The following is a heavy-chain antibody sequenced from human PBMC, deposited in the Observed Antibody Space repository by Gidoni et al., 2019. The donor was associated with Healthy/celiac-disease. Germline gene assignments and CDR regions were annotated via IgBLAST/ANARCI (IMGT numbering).Heavy chain of an antibody. CDR2: ISGSGGST. V-gene: IGHV3-23*01. Sequence: EVQLLESGGGLVQPGGSLRLSCAASGFTFSSYAMSWVRQAPGQGLGWVSAISGSGGSTYYADSVKGRFTISRDNSKNTLYLQMNSLRAEDTAVYYCAKDLGTEQLVSDYWGQGTLVTVSS. J-gene: IGHJ4*02. CDR1: GFTFSSYA. D-gene: IGHD6-13*01. CDR3: AKDLGTEQLVSDY.